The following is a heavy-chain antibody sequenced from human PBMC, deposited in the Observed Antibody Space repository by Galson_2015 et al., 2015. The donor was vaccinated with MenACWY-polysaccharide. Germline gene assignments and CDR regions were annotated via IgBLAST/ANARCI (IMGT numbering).Heavy chain of an antibody. V-gene: IGHV3-11*04. Sequence: SLRLSCAASGFTFSDYYMSWIRQAPGKGLEWVSYISSSGSTIYYADSVKGRFTISRDNAKNSLYLQMNCLRAEDTAVYYCARETRWEPPDYWGQGTLVTVSS. CDR1: GFTFSDYY. CDR2: ISSSGSTI. CDR3: ARETRWEPPDY. J-gene: IGHJ4*02. D-gene: IGHD1-26*01.